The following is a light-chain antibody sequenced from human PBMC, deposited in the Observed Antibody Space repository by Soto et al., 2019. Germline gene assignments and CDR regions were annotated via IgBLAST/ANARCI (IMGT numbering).Light chain of an antibody. CDR1: SSDVGGYNY. V-gene: IGLV2-14*01. Sequence: QSALTQPASVSGSPGQSITISCTGTSSDVGGYNYVSWYQQHPGKAPKLMIYDVSNRPSGVSNCFSGSKSGNTASLTISGVQAEDEADYYCSSYTSSSIPYVFGTGTQLTVL. CDR2: DVS. CDR3: SSYTSSSIPYV. J-gene: IGLJ1*01.